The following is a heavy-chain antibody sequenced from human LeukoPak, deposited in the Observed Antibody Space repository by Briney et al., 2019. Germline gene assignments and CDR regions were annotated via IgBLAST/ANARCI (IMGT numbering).Heavy chain of an antibody. J-gene: IGHJ4*02. CDR3: AKAGFTMTQIDY. CDR2: IYTSGST. CDR1: GGSLSSYY. Sequence: SETLSLTCTVSGGSLSSYYWSWIRRPPGKGLEWIGFIYTSGSTNYNPSLKSRVTISVDTSKNQFSLKLSSVTAADTAVYYCAKAGFTMTQIDYWGQGIQVTVSS. V-gene: IGHV4-4*09. D-gene: IGHD3-22*01.